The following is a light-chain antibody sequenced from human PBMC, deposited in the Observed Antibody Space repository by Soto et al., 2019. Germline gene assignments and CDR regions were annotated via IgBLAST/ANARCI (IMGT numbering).Light chain of an antibody. CDR3: SSYTSSSTQV. J-gene: IGLJ2*01. CDR2: DVS. Sequence: QSVLTQPASVSGSPGQSITISCTGTSSDVGGYNYVSWYQQHPGNAPKLMIYDVSNRPSGLSNRFSGSKSGNTASLTISVLQAEDEADYYCSSYTSSSTQVFGGGTKLTVL. V-gene: IGLV2-14*01. CDR1: SSDVGGYNY.